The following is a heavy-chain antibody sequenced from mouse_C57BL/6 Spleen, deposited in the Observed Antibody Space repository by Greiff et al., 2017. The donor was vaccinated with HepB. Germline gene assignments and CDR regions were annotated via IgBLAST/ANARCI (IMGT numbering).Heavy chain of an antibody. D-gene: IGHD1-1*01. CDR2: IDPENGDT. J-gene: IGHJ2*01. Sequence: VQLQQSGAELVRPGASVKLSCTASGFNIKDDYMHWVKLRPEQGLEWIGWIDPENGDTEYASKFQGKATITADTSSNTAYLQLSSLTSEDTAVYYCTTGGTLRKGFDYWGQGTTLTVSS. CDR1: GFNIKDDY. V-gene: IGHV14-4*01. CDR3: TTGGTLRKGFDY.